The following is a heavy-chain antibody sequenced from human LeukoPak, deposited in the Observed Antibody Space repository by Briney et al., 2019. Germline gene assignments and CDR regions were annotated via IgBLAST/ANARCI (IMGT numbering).Heavy chain of an antibody. CDR2: INPSGGST. D-gene: IGHD4-17*01. Sequence: ASVKVSCKASGYTFTSYYMHWVRQAPGQGLEWMGIINPSGGSTSYAQKFQGRVTMTRDTSTSTVYVELSSLTSDDTAVYYCARDVHGDYGSGWFDPWGQGTLVSVSS. CDR1: GYTFTSYY. J-gene: IGHJ5*02. CDR3: ARDVHGDYGSGWFDP. V-gene: IGHV1-46*01.